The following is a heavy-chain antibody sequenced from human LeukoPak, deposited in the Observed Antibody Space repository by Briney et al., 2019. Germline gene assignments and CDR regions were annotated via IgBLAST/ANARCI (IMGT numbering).Heavy chain of an antibody. CDR3: ARREDTGAFDI. D-gene: IGHD4-17*01. Sequence: GSLRLSCAASGFTFSSYSMNWVRQPPGKGLEWIGEINHSGSTNYNPSLKSRVTTSVDTSKNQFSLKLSSVTAADTAVYYCARREDTGAFDIWGQGTMVTVSS. CDR1: GFTFSSYS. J-gene: IGHJ3*02. CDR2: INHSGST. V-gene: IGHV4-34*01.